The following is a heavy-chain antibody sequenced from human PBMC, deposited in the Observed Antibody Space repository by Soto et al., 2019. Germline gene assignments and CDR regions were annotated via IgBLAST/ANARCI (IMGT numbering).Heavy chain of an antibody. CDR1: GYTFTSYY. J-gene: IGHJ4*02. CDR3: ARVPYDSSGYESGFNY. D-gene: IGHD3-22*01. Sequence: ASVKVSCKASGYTFTSYYMHWVRQAPGQGLEWMGIINPSGGSTSYAQKFQGRVTMTRDTSTSTVYMELSSLRSEDTAVYYCARVPYDSSGYESGFNYRGQRTLVTVSS. V-gene: IGHV1-46*01. CDR2: INPSGGST.